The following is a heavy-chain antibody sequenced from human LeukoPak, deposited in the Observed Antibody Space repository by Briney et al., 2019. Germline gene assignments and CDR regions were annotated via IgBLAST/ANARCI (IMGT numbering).Heavy chain of an antibody. V-gene: IGHV3-23*01. D-gene: IGHD6-13*01. Sequence: RGSLRLSCAASGVTFSSYAMSWGRQAPGKGLEWVSGISGSGGSTYYADSVKGRFTVSRDNAKNTLYLQMNSLRAEDTAVYYCARDQYSSTWYRGAFDVWGQGTMVSVSS. CDR1: GVTFSSYA. CDR3: ARDQYSSTWYRGAFDV. CDR2: ISGSGGST. J-gene: IGHJ3*01.